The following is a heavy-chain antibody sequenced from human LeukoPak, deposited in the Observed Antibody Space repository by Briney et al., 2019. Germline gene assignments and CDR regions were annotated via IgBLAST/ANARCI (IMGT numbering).Heavy chain of an antibody. CDR2: ISSNGGST. Sequence: GGSLRLSCSASGFTFSYYAMHWVRQAAGKGLEFVSGISSNGGSTYYADSLKGRFTVSRDNSNNTLYLQMSSLRAEDTAVYYCARETLTYFYDSGSRHWGQGTLVTVSS. J-gene: IGHJ4*02. V-gene: IGHV3-64D*09. CDR1: GFTFSYYA. D-gene: IGHD3-10*01. CDR3: ARETLTYFYDSGSRH.